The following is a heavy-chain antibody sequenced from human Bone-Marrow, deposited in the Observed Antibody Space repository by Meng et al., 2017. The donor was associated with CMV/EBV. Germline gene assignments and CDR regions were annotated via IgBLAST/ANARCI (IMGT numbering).Heavy chain of an antibody. D-gene: IGHD6-19*01. J-gene: IGHJ6*02. CDR2: IIPIFGTA. CDR1: GGTFSSYA. V-gene: IGHV1-69*05. Sequence: SVKVSCKASGGTFSSYAISWVRQAPGQGLEWMGGIIPIFGTANYAQKFQGRVTITTDESTSTAYMELSSLRSEDTAVYYCARDLAVAGRGAYYPPGDLYYYYGMDVWGQGTTVTV. CDR3: ARDLAVAGRGAYYPPGDLYYYYGMDV.